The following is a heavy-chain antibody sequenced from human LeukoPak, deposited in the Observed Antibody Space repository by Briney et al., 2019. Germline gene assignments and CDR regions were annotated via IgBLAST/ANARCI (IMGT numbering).Heavy chain of an antibody. V-gene: IGHV1-69*01. Sequence: SVKVSCKASEGTFKNYAISWVRQAPGQGLEWMGGIIPIFGIANYAQKFQGRVTITADESTSTAYMELSSLRSEDTAVYYCARDHVVLAPGGYYYHYMDVWGKGTTVTVSS. CDR1: EGTFKNYA. CDR3: ARDHVVLAPGGYYYHYMDV. D-gene: IGHD3-3*02. CDR2: IIPIFGIA. J-gene: IGHJ6*03.